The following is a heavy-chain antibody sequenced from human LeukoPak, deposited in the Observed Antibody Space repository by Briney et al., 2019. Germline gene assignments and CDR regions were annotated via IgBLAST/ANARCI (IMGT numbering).Heavy chain of an antibody. Sequence: SVKVSCKASGDTFSSYAISWVRQAPGQGLEWMGGIIPIFGTANYAQKFQGRVTITADESTSTAYMELSSLRSEDTAVYYCASFITSTYYYDTNAFDIWGQGTMVTVSS. D-gene: IGHD3-22*01. CDR1: GDTFSSYA. J-gene: IGHJ3*02. CDR3: ASFITSTYYYDTNAFDI. V-gene: IGHV1-69*01. CDR2: IIPIFGTA.